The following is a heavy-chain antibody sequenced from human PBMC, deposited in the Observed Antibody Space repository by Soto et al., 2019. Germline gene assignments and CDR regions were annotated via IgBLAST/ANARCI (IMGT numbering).Heavy chain of an antibody. J-gene: IGHJ4*02. CDR2: IKDGGRT. CDR1: GGSLSGYY. V-gene: IGHV4-34*01. Sequence: QVQLQQWGAGLLKPSETLSLNCAVNGGSLSGYYWSWIRQPPGKGLEWIGEIKDGGRTNYSPSLKSRATLSSDTSNNRLSLRLYSVTAAATGVYYCARGQEGVVATHWDQGTLVTVSS. CDR3: ARGQEGVVATH. D-gene: IGHD5-12*01.